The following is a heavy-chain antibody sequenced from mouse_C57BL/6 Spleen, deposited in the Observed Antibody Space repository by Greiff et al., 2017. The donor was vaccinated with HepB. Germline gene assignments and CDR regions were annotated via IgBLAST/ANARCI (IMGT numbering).Heavy chain of an antibody. CDR2: IDPSDSYT. J-gene: IGHJ2*01. CDR1: GYTFTSYW. CDR3: ARCYYGSSYGNYFDY. Sequence: VQLQQPGAELVKPGASVKLSCKASGYTFTSYWMQWVKQRPGQGLEWIGEIDPSDSYTNYNQKFKDKATLTVDTSSSTAYMQLSSLTSEDSAVYYCARCYYGSSYGNYFDYWGQGTTLTVSS. V-gene: IGHV1-50*01. D-gene: IGHD1-1*01.